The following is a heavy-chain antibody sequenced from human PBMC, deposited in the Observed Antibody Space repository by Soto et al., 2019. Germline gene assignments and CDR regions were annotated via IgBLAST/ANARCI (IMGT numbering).Heavy chain of an antibody. CDR2: ISSSSSYI. J-gene: IGHJ4*02. CDR1: GFTFSSYS. D-gene: IGHD5-12*01. Sequence: EVQLVESGGGLVKPGGSLRISCAASGFTFSSYSMNWVRQAPGQGLEWVSSISSSSSYIYYADPVKGRFTISKDNAKNSLYLQMNSLRAEDTAVYYCARGRGYSGYGWGQGTLVTVSS. CDR3: ARGRGYSGYG. V-gene: IGHV3-21*01.